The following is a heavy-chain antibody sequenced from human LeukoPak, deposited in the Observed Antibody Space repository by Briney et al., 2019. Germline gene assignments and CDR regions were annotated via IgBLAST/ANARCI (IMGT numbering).Heavy chain of an antibody. Sequence: HVASVKVSCKASGYTFTNYDLNWVRQAPGQGLEWMGWINPNSGGTNYAQKFQGRVTMTRDTSISTAYMELSRLRSDDTAVYYCAREPRYDYVWGSYRPDAFDIWGQGTMVTVSS. J-gene: IGHJ3*02. CDR3: AREPRYDYVWGSYRPDAFDI. CDR1: GYTFTNYD. CDR2: INPNSGGT. V-gene: IGHV1-2*02. D-gene: IGHD3-16*02.